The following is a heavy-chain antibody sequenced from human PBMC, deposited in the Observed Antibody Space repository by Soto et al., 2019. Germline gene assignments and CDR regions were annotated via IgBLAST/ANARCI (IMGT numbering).Heavy chain of an antibody. J-gene: IGHJ3*02. D-gene: IGHD2-21*01. CDR1: GFTCSNYW. CDR2: IKKDGSEN. Sequence: EVQLVESGGGLVQPGGSLRLSCTASGFTCSNYWMTWVRQAPRKGLEWVANIKKDGSENNYVDYVKGRFTISRDNAKNSLYLQMNSLRAEDTAVYRCARDEKYSGGSGAYDALHIWGQGTMVTVSS. V-gene: IGHV3-7*01. CDR3: ARDEKYSGGSGAYDALHI.